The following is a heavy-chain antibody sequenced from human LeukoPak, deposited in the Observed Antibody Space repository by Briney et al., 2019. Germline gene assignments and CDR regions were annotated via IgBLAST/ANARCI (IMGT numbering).Heavy chain of an antibody. CDR3: AREPSKQARPEELHAFDI. D-gene: IGHD6-6*01. Sequence: ASVKVSGTASGYTFTSYYMHWVRQAPGQGLEWMGIINPSGGSTSYAQKFQGRVTMTRDTSTSTVYMELSSLRSEDTAVYYCAREPSKQARPEELHAFDIWGQGTMVTVSS. J-gene: IGHJ3*02. CDR1: GYTFTSYY. V-gene: IGHV1-46*01. CDR2: INPSGGST.